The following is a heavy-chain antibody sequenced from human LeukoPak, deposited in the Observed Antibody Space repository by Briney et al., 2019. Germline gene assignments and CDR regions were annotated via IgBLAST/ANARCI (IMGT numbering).Heavy chain of an antibody. D-gene: IGHD3-10*01. Sequence: PSETLSLTCTVSGASISTYYWSWIRQPPGKGLEWIGYIYYSGNTKYDPSLKSRVTISVDTSKNQFSLILSAVSAADTAVYYCARVGQGNFDYWGQGTLVTVSS. CDR3: ARVGQGNFDY. V-gene: IGHV4-59*01. CDR1: GASISTYY. CDR2: IYYSGNT. J-gene: IGHJ4*02.